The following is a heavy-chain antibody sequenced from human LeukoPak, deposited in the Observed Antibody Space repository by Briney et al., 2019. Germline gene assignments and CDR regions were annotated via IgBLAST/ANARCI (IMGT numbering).Heavy chain of an antibody. V-gene: IGHV4-34*01. Sequence: SETLSLTCAVYGGSFSGYYWSWIRQPPGKGLEWIGEINHSGSTNYNPSLESRVTISIDTSKNQLSLRLSSVTAADTAVYYCTREKSYGYIRADSWGQGTLVAVSS. CDR3: TREKSYGYIRADS. J-gene: IGHJ4*02. D-gene: IGHD3-16*01. CDR2: INHSGST. CDR1: GGSFSGYY.